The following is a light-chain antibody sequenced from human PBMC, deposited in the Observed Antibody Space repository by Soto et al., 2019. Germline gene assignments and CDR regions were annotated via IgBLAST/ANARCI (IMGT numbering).Light chain of an antibody. Sequence: EIVLTQSPGTLSLSPGERATLSCRASQSVTSRYLAWYQHKPGQSPRLLFYGASSRATGIPDRFSGSGSGRDFTLTISRLEPEDFAVYCCQQYGSSPPSPSTFGQGTKVEIK. CDR3: QQYGSSPPSPST. CDR1: QSVTSRY. J-gene: IGKJ1*01. V-gene: IGKV3-20*01. CDR2: GAS.